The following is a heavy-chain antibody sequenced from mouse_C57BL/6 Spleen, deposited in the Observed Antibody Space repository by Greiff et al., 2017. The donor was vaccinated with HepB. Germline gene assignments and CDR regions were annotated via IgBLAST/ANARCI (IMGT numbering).Heavy chain of an antibody. Sequence: EVHLVESGGGLVQPKGSLKLSCAASGFSFNTYAMNWVRQAPGKGLEWVARIRSKSNNYATYYADSVKDRFTISRDDSESMLYLQMNNLKTEDTAMYYCVRQEYGSRGNWYFDVWGTGTTVTVSS. D-gene: IGHD1-1*01. CDR2: IRSKSNNYAT. V-gene: IGHV10-1*01. J-gene: IGHJ1*03. CDR3: VRQEYGSRGNWYFDV. CDR1: GFSFNTYA.